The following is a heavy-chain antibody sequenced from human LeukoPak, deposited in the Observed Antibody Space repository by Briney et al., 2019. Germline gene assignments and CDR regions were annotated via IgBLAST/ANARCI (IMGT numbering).Heavy chain of an antibody. CDR2: IYYSGSG. V-gene: IGHV4-30-4*01. CDR3: ARVGASGYVDY. J-gene: IGHJ4*02. CDR1: GGSIISTDSY. Sequence: SQTLSLTCTVSGGSIISTDSYWSWIPQPPGKGLEWIGYIYYSGSGYNNPSLTSRVTISLDTSKNQFSLKLSSVTAADTAVCYCARVGASGYVDYWDQGNLVSVSS. D-gene: IGHD3-10*01.